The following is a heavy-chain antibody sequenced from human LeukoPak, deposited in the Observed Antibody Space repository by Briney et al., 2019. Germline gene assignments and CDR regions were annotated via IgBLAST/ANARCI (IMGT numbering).Heavy chain of an antibody. CDR2: LSYDVSNK. D-gene: IGHD1-20*01. Sequence: GGSLRLSCAASGFTFSSYAMHWVRQAPGKGLEWVTVLSYDVSNKYYADSVKGRFTISRDNSKNTLYLQMNSLRADDTAVYYCAKENNWNDGRFNYFDYWGQGTLVTVSS. CDR3: AKENNWNDGRFNYFDY. J-gene: IGHJ4*02. V-gene: IGHV3-30-3*01. CDR1: GFTFSSYA.